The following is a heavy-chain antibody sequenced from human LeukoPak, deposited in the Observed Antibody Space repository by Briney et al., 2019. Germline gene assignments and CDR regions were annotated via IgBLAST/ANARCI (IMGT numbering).Heavy chain of an antibody. CDR2: TSGSGVNS. D-gene: IGHD5-12*01. CDR3: AKDYSGYDFDY. Sequence: GGSLRLCCSASGFTFSSYAMSWVRQAPGKGLEAPGKGLEWVAATSGSGVNSYYADSVRGRFTISRDNSQNTLYLQMDSLRAEDTALYYCAKDYSGYDFDYWGQGTLVTVSS. V-gene: IGHV3-23*01. J-gene: IGHJ4*02. CDR1: GFTFSSYA.